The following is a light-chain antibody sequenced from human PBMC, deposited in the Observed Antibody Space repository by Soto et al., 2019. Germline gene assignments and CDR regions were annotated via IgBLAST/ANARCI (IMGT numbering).Light chain of an antibody. CDR3: SSYTSSSLYV. CDR2: EVT. Sequence: QSVLTQPASVSGSPGQSITISCTGTSSDIGGHHFVSWYQQQSGKAPKLVIYEVTDRPSGVSDRFSGSKSGNTASLTISGLQPEDEADYYCSSYTSSSLYVFGTGTKV. J-gene: IGLJ1*01. CDR1: SSDIGGHHF. V-gene: IGLV2-14*01.